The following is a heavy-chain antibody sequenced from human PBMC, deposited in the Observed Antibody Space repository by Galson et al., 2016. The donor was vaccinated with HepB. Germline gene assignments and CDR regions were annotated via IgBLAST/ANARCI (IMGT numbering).Heavy chain of an antibody. Sequence: SLRLSCAASTFTFRNYGMRWVPQAPGKGLEWVSSITSSGGSTYYADSVKGRFTISRDNSKNTLYLQMNSLRAEDTAVYFCAKIFGISSSRSYGKDVWGQGTTVTVSS. J-gene: IGHJ6*02. CDR1: TFTFRNYG. CDR2: ITSSGGST. CDR3: AKIFGISSSRSYGKDV. D-gene: IGHD6-6*01. V-gene: IGHV3-23*01.